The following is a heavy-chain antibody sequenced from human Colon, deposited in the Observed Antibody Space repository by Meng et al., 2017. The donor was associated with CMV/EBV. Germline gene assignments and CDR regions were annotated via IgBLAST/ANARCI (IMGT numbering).Heavy chain of an antibody. CDR3: THSIVVVVAATGWFDP. CDR2: IYWNDEK. D-gene: IGHD2-15*01. J-gene: IGHJ5*02. V-gene: IGHV2-5*01. CDR1: GFSRSTSGEG. Sequence: QITLKESGPTLVKPTQTLTLTCTFSGFSRSTSGEGVGWIRQSPGKALEWLGLIYWNDEKHYSPSLKSRLTITKDTSRNQVVLRMTNMDPVDTATYYCTHSIVVVVAATGWFDPWDQGTLVTVSS.